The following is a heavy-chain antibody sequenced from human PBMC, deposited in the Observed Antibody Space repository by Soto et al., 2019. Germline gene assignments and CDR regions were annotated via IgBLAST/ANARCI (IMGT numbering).Heavy chain of an antibody. CDR1: GGSIISYY. Sequence: SETLSLTCTVSGGSIISYYWGWIRQPPGKGLEWIGYIYYSGSTNYNPSLKSRVTISVDTSKNQFSLKLSSVTAADTAVYYCARAPWFYSSGWYYFDYWGQGTLVPVSS. CDR3: ARAPWFYSSGWYYFDY. J-gene: IGHJ4*02. V-gene: IGHV4-59*01. CDR2: IYYSGST. D-gene: IGHD6-19*01.